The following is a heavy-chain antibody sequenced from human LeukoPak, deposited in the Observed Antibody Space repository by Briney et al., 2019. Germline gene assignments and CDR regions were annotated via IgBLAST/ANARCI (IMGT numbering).Heavy chain of an antibody. CDR1: GFTFSTYD. CDR3: ARGIYGGNVRGWYFDL. Sequence: GGSLRLSCAASGFTFSTYDMHWVRQAAGKGLEWVSRVGTAGDTSYQDSVKGRFTVSREDAKNSLFLQMNSLTDGDAAVYYCARGIYGGNVRGWYFDLWGRGTLVTVSS. V-gene: IGHV3-13*01. CDR2: VGTAGDT. D-gene: IGHD4-23*01. J-gene: IGHJ2*01.